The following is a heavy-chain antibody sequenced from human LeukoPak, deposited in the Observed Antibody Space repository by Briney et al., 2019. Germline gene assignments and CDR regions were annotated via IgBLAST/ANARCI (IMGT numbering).Heavy chain of an antibody. CDR2: ISGSGGST. Sequence: PGGSLRLSCAASGFTFSTHAMSCVRQAPGQGLEWVSGISGSGGSTYYPNSADSVKGRFAISRDNSKNTLYLQMNSLRAEDTAVYYCGRYYYASSGYYYLDYWGQGTLVTVSS. CDR1: GFTFSTHA. V-gene: IGHV3-23*01. J-gene: IGHJ4*02. D-gene: IGHD3-22*01. CDR3: GRYYYASSGYYYLDY.